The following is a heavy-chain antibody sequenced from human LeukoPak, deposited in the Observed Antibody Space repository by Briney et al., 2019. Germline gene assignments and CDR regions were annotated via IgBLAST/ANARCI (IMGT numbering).Heavy chain of an antibody. CDR3: ARDYYDSSGGDYFDY. D-gene: IGHD3-22*01. CDR1: GGTFSSYA. V-gene: IGHV1-18*01. J-gene: IGHJ4*02. Sequence: GASVKVSCKASGGTFSSYAISWVRQAPGQGLEWMGWISAYNGNTNYAQKLQGRVTMTTDTSTSTAYMELRSLRSDDTAVYYCARDYYDSSGGDYFDYWGQGTLVTVSS. CDR2: ISAYNGNT.